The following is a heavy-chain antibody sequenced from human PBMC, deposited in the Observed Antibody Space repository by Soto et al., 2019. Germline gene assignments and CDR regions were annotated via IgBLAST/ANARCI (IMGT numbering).Heavy chain of an antibody. CDR1: GGSISSGGYY. CDR3: ARDDSSGHYQSNAAFDI. Sequence: PSLTFTVSGGSISSGGYYWSWIRQHPGKGLEWIGYIYYSGSTYYNPSLKSRVTISVDTSKNQFSLKLSSVTAADTAVYYCARDDSSGHYQSNAAFDIWGQGTMVTVSS. D-gene: IGHD3-22*01. CDR2: IYYSGST. J-gene: IGHJ3*02. V-gene: IGHV4-31*03.